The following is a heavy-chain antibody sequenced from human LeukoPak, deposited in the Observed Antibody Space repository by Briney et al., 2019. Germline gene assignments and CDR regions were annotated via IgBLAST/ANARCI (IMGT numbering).Heavy chain of an antibody. J-gene: IGHJ6*03. CDR3: ARGGISIFGVVIYMDV. Sequence: GGTLRLSCAASGFTFSSYALSWVRQAPGKGLEWVSSISSSSIYIYYADSVKGRFTISRDNAKNSLSLQMNSLRVEDTALYYCARGGISIFGVVIYMDVWGKGTTVTVSS. D-gene: IGHD3-3*01. CDR1: GFTFSSYA. CDR2: ISSSSIYI. V-gene: IGHV3-21*04.